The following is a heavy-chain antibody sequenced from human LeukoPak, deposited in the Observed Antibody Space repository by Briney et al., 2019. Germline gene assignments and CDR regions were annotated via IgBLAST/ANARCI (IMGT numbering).Heavy chain of an antibody. V-gene: IGHV1-8*02. CDR1: GYTFSIYG. CDR3: ARGLRGKRGFDP. Sequence: ASVKVSCKASGYTFSIYGFSWVRQATGQGLEWMGWMNPNSGNTGYAQKFQGRVTMTRNTSISTAYMELSSLRSEDTTVYYCARGLRGKRGFDPWGQGTLVTVSS. D-gene: IGHD3-10*01. J-gene: IGHJ5*02. CDR2: MNPNSGNT.